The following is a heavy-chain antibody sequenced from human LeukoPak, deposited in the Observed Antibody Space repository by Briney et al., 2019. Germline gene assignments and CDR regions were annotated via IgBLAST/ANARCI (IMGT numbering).Heavy chain of an antibody. CDR1: GFTFTSYW. Sequence: PGGSLRLSCAASGFTFTSYWIGWVRQMPGKGLEWMGIIYPGDSDTRYSPSFQGQVTISADKSISTAYLQWSSLKASDTAMYYCARTIAAADPQLYNWFDPWGQGTLVTVSP. CDR3: ARTIAAADPQLYNWFDP. J-gene: IGHJ5*02. CDR2: IYPGDSDT. D-gene: IGHD6-13*01. V-gene: IGHV5-51*01.